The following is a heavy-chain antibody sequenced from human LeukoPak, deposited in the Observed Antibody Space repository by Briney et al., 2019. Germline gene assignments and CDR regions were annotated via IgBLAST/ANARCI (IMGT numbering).Heavy chain of an antibody. V-gene: IGHV3-23*01. CDR1: GFTFSSYG. J-gene: IGHJ4*02. D-gene: IGHD2-15*01. Sequence: GGSLRLSCAASGFTFSSYGMSWVRQAPGKGLEWVSAISGSGGSTYYADSVKGRFTISRDNSKTTLYLKMNSLRAEDTAVYYCAKDHRLQGYCSGGSCRYGGGYWGQGTLVTVSS. CDR2: ISGSGGST. CDR3: AKDHRLQGYCSGGSCRYGGGY.